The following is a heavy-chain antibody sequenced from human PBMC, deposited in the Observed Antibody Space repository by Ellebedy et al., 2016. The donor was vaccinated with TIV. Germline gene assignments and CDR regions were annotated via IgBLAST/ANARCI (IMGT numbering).Heavy chain of an antibody. V-gene: IGHV3-48*01. CDR2: ISSSSSTI. Sequence: PGGSLRLSCAASGFTFSSYAMSWVRQAPGKGLEWLSYISSSSSTIFYADSVKGRFTISRDNSKKSVYLQMNSLRVEDTAVYYCARDPREWLVRGYFDCWGQGTLVTVSS. CDR1: GFTFSSYA. J-gene: IGHJ4*02. D-gene: IGHD6-19*01. CDR3: ARDPREWLVRGYFDC.